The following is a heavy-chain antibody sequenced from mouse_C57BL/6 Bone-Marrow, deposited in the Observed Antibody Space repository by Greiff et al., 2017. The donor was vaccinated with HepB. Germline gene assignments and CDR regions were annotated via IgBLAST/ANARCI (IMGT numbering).Heavy chain of an antibody. CDR3: ARWFYYDYSYFDY. Sequence: VQLQQPGAELVMPGASVKLSCKASGYTFTSYWMHWVKQRPGQGLEWIGEIDPSDSYTNYNQKFKGKSTLTVDKSSSTAYMQLSSLTSEDSAVYYCARWFYYDYSYFDYWGQGTTLTVSS. V-gene: IGHV1-69*01. CDR1: GYTFTSYW. D-gene: IGHD2-4*01. CDR2: IDPSDSYT. J-gene: IGHJ2*01.